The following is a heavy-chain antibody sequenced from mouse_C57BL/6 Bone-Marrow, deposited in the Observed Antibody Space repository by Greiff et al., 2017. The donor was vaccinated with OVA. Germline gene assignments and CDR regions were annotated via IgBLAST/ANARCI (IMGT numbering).Heavy chain of an antibody. D-gene: IGHD2-3*01. CDR2: IYPSDSET. Sequence: QVQLQQPGAELVRPGSSVKLSCKASGYTFTSYWMDWVKQRPGQGLEWIGNIYPSDSETHYNQKFKDKATLTVDKSSSTAYMQLSSLTSVYSAVYYCARSWLLRWFAYWGQGTLVTVSA. V-gene: IGHV1-61*01. CDR3: ARSWLLRWFAY. CDR1: GYTFTSYW. J-gene: IGHJ3*01.